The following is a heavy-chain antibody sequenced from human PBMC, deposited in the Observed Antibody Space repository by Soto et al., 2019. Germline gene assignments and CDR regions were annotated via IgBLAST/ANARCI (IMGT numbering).Heavy chain of an antibody. CDR1: GYTFSTYF. V-gene: IGHV1-46*01. Sequence: ASVKVSCKASGYTFSTYFVHWVRQAPGQGLEWMGIINPSGGSTSYAQKFQGRVTMTRDTSTSTVYMELSSLRSEDTAVYYCARDYYDGTGSSGNYYYGMDVWGQGTTVTVSS. CDR3: ARDYYDGTGSSGNYYYGMDV. J-gene: IGHJ6*02. CDR2: INPSGGST. D-gene: IGHD3-22*01.